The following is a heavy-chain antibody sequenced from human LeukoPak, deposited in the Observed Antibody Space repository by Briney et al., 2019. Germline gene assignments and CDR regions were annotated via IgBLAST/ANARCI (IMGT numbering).Heavy chain of an antibody. J-gene: IGHJ4*02. Sequence: PGASVKVSCKASGYTFTSYGISWVRQAPGQGLEWMGWISAYNGNTNYAQKLQGRVTMTTDTSTSTAYMELRSLRSDDTAVYYCARDRPDYGDYGDFDYWGQGTLVTVSS. CDR2: ISAYNGNT. CDR1: GYTFTSYG. CDR3: ARDRPDYGDYGDFDY. D-gene: IGHD4-17*01. V-gene: IGHV1-18*01.